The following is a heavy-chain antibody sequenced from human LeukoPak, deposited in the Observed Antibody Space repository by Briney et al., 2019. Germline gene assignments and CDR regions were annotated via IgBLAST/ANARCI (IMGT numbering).Heavy chain of an antibody. CDR1: GFTFSSYE. CDR2: ISSSGTTI. Sequence: PGGSLRPSCAASGFTFSSYEMNWVRQAPGKGLEWVSYISSSGTTIYYADSVKGRFTISRDNAKNSLYLQMNSLRAEDTAVYYCARGGYCSSSICYSLNAFDIWGQGTMFTVSS. CDR3: ARGGYCSSSICYSLNAFDI. J-gene: IGHJ3*02. V-gene: IGHV3-48*03. D-gene: IGHD2-2*01.